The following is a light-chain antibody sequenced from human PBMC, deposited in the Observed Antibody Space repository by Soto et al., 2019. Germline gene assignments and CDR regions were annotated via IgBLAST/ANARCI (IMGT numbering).Light chain of an antibody. J-gene: IGKJ5*01. CDR2: DAS. CDR3: QQFHSFPIT. Sequence: DIQMTQSPSTLSASAGDRVTITCRASQSITIWLAWYQQKPGKAPKLLIYDASTLESRVPSRFSGSGSGTEFTLTISSLQPDDFATYYCQQFHSFPITFGQGTRLEIK. V-gene: IGKV1-5*01. CDR1: QSITIW.